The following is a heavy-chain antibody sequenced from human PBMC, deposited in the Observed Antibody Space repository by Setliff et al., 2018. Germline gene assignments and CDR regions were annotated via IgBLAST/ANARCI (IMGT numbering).Heavy chain of an antibody. CDR1: GGSFRGFY. V-gene: IGHV4-34*01. Sequence: SETLSLTCAVYGGSFRGFYWTWIRQPPGKGLEWIGEINHSGSSVYNPSLESRVSISVDTSKNQISLNLNSVTVADTAVYYCARQIRPGIALTGGLDYWGQGALDTVSS. D-gene: IGHD2-8*02. J-gene: IGHJ4*02. CDR3: ARQIRPGIALTGGLDY. CDR2: INHSGSS.